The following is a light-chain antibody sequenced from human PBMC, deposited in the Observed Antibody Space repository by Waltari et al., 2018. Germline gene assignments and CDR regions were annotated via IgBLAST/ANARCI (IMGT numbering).Light chain of an antibody. J-gene: IGKJ2*01. Sequence: DIQMTQSPSTLSASVGDRVTITCRASQSISSWVAWYQHKPGKAPELLIYKASSLKSGAPSRFSGSGSGTQFTLTISSLQPDDFATYYCQQYNSYSPRSFGQGTKVELK. CDR3: QQYNSYSPRS. CDR2: KAS. V-gene: IGKV1-5*03. CDR1: QSISSW.